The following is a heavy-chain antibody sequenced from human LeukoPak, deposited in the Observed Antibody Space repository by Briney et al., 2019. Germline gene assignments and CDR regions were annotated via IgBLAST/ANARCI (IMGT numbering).Heavy chain of an antibody. D-gene: IGHD6-13*01. CDR3: ATLAPGSSSWRNPSFDY. J-gene: IGHJ4*02. CDR2: ISTSSSTI. V-gene: IGHV3-48*01. Sequence: GGSLRLTCAASGFTFSSFSMNWVRQAPGKGLEWVSYISTSSSTIYYADSVKGRFTISRDNSKNTLYLQMNSLRAEDTAVYCCATLAPGSSSWRNPSFDYWGQGTLVTVSS. CDR1: GFTFSSFS.